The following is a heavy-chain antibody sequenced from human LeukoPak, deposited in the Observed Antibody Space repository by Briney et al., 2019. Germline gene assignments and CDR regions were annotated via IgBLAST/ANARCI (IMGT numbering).Heavy chain of an antibody. J-gene: IGHJ4*01. Sequence: PGGSLRLSCVASGFTFSSSWMTWVRQAPGMGLERVANIEADGTGKYYVDSVRGRFSISRDNAKNSLYLELNSLRAEDTGVYFCARDRGWQQFDYWGQGTLVTVSS. CDR1: GFTFSSSW. CDR3: ARDRGWQQFDY. V-gene: IGHV3-7*01. D-gene: IGHD5-24*01. CDR2: IEADGTGK.